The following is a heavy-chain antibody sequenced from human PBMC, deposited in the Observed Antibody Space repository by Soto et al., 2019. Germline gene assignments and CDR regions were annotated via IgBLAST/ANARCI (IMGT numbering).Heavy chain of an antibody. J-gene: IGHJ5*02. V-gene: IGHV4-34*01. CDR3: ARGRRVGYCLGTCCHNWFDP. D-gene: IGHD2-2*01. Sequence: QIQHWGAGLLKPSETLSLTCAVYDESFSRYYWSWILQPPGKGLEWIGEINYSGSSNYSPSLKSRVTILVDTSNKQFSLKLTSVTAADTAVYYCARGRRVGYCLGTCCHNWFDPWGQGTLVSVSS. CDR1: DESFSRYY. CDR2: INYSGSS.